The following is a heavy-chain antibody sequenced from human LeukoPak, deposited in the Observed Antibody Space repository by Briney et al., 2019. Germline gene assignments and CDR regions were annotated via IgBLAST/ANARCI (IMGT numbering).Heavy chain of an antibody. CDR2: ISGSGTI. Sequence: SETLSLTCTVSGGSINSYWSWIRQPAGKGLEWIGRISGSGTITYNPALQSRLSISIDTSKNQFSLKLMSVTAADTAVYYCARDANFYGYGNHDAFDMWGQGTMVTVSS. CDR3: ARDANFYGYGNHDAFDM. D-gene: IGHD2/OR15-2a*01. J-gene: IGHJ3*02. CDR1: GGSINSY. V-gene: IGHV4-4*07.